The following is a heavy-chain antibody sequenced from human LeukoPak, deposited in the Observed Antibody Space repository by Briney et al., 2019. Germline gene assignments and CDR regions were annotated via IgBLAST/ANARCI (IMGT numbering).Heavy chain of an antibody. V-gene: IGHV3-48*01. CDR3: TRDQRLYSGSPEASDY. D-gene: IGHD1-26*01. J-gene: IGHJ4*02. CDR2: IRSSSSTI. Sequence: GGSLRLSCAASGFTFSSYSMNWVRQAPGKGLEWVSYIRSSSSTIYYADSVKGRFTISRDNAKNSLYLQMNSLRAEDTAVYYCTRDQRLYSGSPEASDYWGQGTLVTVSS. CDR1: GFTFSSYS.